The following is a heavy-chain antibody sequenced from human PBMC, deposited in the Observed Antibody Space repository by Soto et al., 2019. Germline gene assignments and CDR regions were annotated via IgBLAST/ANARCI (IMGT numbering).Heavy chain of an antibody. CDR1: EFTFSRYA. V-gene: IGHV3-23*01. CDR2: ISGSGGST. J-gene: IGHJ4*02. CDR3: AKDSEPGIADY. Sequence: GETLRLSRAASEFTFSRYAMSWVRQAPGKGLERVSAISGSGGSTYYADSVKGRFTISRDNSKNTLYLQMNSLRAEDTAVYYCAKDSEPGIADYWGQGTLVTVSS. D-gene: IGHD6-13*01.